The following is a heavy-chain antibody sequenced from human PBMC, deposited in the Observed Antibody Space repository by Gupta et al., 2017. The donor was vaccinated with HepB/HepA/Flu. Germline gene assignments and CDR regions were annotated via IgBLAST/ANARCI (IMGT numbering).Heavy chain of an antibody. V-gene: IGHV2-5*01. D-gene: IGHD7-27*01. J-gene: IGHJ4*02. CDR2: IYWNDDK. CDR1: GFSLRSSGDG. CDR3: VDRPDWGREGLY. Sequence: QITLKESGPTLVKPTQTLTLTCTFSGFSLRSSGDGVGWIRQPPGKAPEWLALIYWNDDKRYSPSLRSRLTITKDTSKNQVVLSMTNMDPGDTATYFCVDRPDWGREGLYWGQGTLVTVSS.